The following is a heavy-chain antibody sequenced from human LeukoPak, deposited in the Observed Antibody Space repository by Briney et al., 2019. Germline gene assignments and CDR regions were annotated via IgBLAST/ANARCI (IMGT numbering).Heavy chain of an antibody. CDR2: IIPIFGTA. D-gene: IGHD6-13*01. CDR1: GDTFTSYA. CDR3: ARHSSAAGHFDY. V-gene: IGHV1-69*13. Sequence: ASVKVSCKASGDTFTSYAISWVRQAPGQGLEWMGGIIPIFGTANYAQKFQGRVTITADESTSTAYMELSSLRSEDTAVYYCARHSSAAGHFDYWGQGTLVTVSS. J-gene: IGHJ4*02.